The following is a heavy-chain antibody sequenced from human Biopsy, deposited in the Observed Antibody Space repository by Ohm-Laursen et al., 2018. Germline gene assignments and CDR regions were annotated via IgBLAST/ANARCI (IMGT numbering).Heavy chain of an antibody. J-gene: IGHJ4*02. CDR2: IFYSGTT. CDR1: GDSIATFNYY. D-gene: IGHD3-10*01. V-gene: IGHV4-39*01. CDR3: ARIYFYGLGSSDYFFDS. Sequence: SQTLSLTCSVSGDSIATFNYYWGWVRQPPGKGLEWLATIFYSGTTYLSLTLESLLTISQDTSTNQFSLRLKYVTAADTGVYYCARIYFYGLGSSDYFFDSWGQGTLVTVSS.